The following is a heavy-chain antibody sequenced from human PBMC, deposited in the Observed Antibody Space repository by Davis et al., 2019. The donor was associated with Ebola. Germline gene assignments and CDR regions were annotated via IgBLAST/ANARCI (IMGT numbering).Heavy chain of an antibody. CDR1: GYTFTSYY. Sequence: ASVKVSCKASGYTFTSYYMHWVRQAPGQGLEWMGIINPSGGSTSYAQKFQGRVTMTRDTSTSTVYMELSSLRSEDTAVYYCARDMVRGDISVYYYYGMDVWGQGTTVTVSS. CDR3: ARDMVRGDISVYYYYGMDV. V-gene: IGHV1-46*01. J-gene: IGHJ6*02. CDR2: INPSGGST. D-gene: IGHD3-10*01.